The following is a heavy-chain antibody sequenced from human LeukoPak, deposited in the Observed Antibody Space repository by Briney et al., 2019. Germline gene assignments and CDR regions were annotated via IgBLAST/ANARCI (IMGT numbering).Heavy chain of an antibody. CDR3: ARGRGYLGGFGP. V-gene: IGHV4-34*01. Sequence: SETLSLTCAVYGGSFSCYYWSWIRQPPGKGLEWIGEINHSGSTNYNPSLKSRVTISVDTSKNQFSLKLSSVTAADTAVYYCARGRGYLGGFGPWGQGTLVTVSS. CDR1: GGSFSCYY. CDR2: INHSGST. J-gene: IGHJ5*02. D-gene: IGHD5-12*01.